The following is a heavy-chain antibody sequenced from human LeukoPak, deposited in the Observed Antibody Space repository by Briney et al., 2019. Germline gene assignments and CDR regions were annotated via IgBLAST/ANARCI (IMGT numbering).Heavy chain of an antibody. CDR1: GFTFSGHG. Sequence: PGGSLRLSCVASGFTFSGHGMHWVRQAPGKGLEWVAIIWSDGSKRYYGDSVKGRFTISRDDSMNTLYLQMNSLRVEDTAVYYCARVRGPCSGGSCYADYWGQGNLVTVSS. CDR3: ARVRGPCSGGSCYADY. V-gene: IGHV3-33*01. D-gene: IGHD2-15*01. CDR2: IWSDGSKR. J-gene: IGHJ4*02.